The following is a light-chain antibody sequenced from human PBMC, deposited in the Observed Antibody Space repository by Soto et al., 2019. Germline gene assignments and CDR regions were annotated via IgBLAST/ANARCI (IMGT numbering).Light chain of an antibody. CDR2: CXS. CDR1: EGIRNG. CDR3: QQANRIPSS. J-gene: IGKJ5*01. V-gene: IGKV1-12*01. Sequence: IQMVESPSSVSASVXDRVPISSLASEGIRNGLGXXQQXXGXAPKXXXACXSSLQRGGPSRLSGSGSVTDFTLTISNLHPEYFANYYCQQANRIPSSFGQGTRLEIK.